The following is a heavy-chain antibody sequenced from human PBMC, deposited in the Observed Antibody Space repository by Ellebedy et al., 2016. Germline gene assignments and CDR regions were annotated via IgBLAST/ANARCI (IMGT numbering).Heavy chain of an antibody. Sequence: SETLSLTCTVSGDSMFNYYWTWIRQPPGKGLEWIAYMSYSGSTNYNPSLKSRVTISLDSSKNQFSLRLTSVTAADTAMYYCARESIDWPPFYWGQGTLVTVSS. CDR2: MSYSGST. CDR3: ARESIDWPPFY. V-gene: IGHV4-59*01. J-gene: IGHJ4*02. D-gene: IGHD3-9*01. CDR1: GDSMFNYY.